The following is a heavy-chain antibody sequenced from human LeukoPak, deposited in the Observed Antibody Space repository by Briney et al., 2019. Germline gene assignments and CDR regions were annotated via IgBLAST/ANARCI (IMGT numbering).Heavy chain of an antibody. Sequence: ASVKVSCKASGYTFTSYDINWVRQATGQGLEWMGWMNPNSGNTGYAQKFQGRVTITRNTSISTAYMELSSLRSDDTAVYYCARRLGGSYYFDYWGQGTLVTVSS. CDR3: ARRLGGSYYFDY. D-gene: IGHD1-26*01. CDR1: GYTFTSYD. J-gene: IGHJ4*02. CDR2: MNPNSGNT. V-gene: IGHV1-8*03.